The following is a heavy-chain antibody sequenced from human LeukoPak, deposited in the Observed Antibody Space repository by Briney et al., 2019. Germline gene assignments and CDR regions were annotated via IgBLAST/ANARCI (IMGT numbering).Heavy chain of an antibody. CDR3: AKGWQWLSSF. CDR1: GFTFSSYG. J-gene: IGHJ6*04. CDR2: ISYDGSNK. Sequence: GRSLRLSCAASGFTFSSYGMHWVRQAPGKGLEWVAVISYDGSNKYYADSVKGRFTISRDNSKNTLYLQMNSLRAEDTAVYYCAKGWQWLSSFWGYGTMVTVSS. D-gene: IGHD6-19*01. V-gene: IGHV3-30*18.